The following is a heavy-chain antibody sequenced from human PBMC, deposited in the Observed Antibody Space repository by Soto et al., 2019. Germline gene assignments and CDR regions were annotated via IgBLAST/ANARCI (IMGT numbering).Heavy chain of an antibody. CDR2: LSYAGDT. CDR1: GFTLTTYD. CDR3: ARLPRPDDAFDI. V-gene: IGHV3-13*01. D-gene: IGHD6-6*01. J-gene: IGHJ3*02. Sequence: GGSLRLYCAASGFTLTTYDMHWVRQATGKGLEWVATLSYAGDTYYPGSVKGRFTVSRESAKNSLYLQMNSLRAEDTAVYYCARLPRPDDAFDIWGQGTMVTVSS.